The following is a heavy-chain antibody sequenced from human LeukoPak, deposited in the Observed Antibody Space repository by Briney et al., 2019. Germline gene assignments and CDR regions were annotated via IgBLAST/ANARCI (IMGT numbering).Heavy chain of an antibody. CDR1: GFTFSSYG. CDR3: AREDYNDSGWYFDL. J-gene: IGHJ2*01. D-gene: IGHD4-17*01. V-gene: IGHV3-33*01. Sequence: GGSLRLSCAASGFTFSSYGMHWVRQAPGKGLEWVAVIWYDGSKQYYADSVKGRFTISRDNSKNTLYLQMNSLRAEDTAVYYCAREDYNDSGWYFDLWGRGTLVTVSS. CDR2: IWYDGSKQ.